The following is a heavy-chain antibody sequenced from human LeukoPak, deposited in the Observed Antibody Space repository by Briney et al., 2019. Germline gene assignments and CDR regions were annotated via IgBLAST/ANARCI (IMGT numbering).Heavy chain of an antibody. V-gene: IGHV3-74*01. Sequence: PGGSLRLSCAASGFTLSTYWMHWVRQAPGKGLVWVSRINSDGTTTTYADSVKGRFTISRDNAKNTLYLQMNSLRAEDTAVYYCARPLYRHVSPFDYWGQGTLVTVSS. CDR2: INSDGTTT. CDR3: ARPLYRHVSPFDY. D-gene: IGHD2-2*02. CDR1: GFTLSTYW. J-gene: IGHJ4*02.